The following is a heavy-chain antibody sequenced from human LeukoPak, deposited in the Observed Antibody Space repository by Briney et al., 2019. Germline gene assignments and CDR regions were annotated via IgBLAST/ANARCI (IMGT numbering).Heavy chain of an antibody. V-gene: IGHV5-10-1*01. J-gene: IGHJ4*02. CDR1: GYNFTSYW. D-gene: IGHD3-10*01. CDR2: IDTSDSYT. CDR3: ARRHYYGSGSYPY. Sequence: GESLKISCKGSGYNFTSYWISWVRQLPGKGLEWMGRIDTSDSYTNYSPSFQGHVTISADKSISTAYLQWSSLKASDTAMYYCARRHYYGSGSYPYWGQGTLVTVSS.